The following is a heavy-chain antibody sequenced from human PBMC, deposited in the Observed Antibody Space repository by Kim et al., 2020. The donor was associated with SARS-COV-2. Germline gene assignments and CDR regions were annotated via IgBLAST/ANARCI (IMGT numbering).Heavy chain of an antibody. CDR3: ARYRSKYSSGWYYFDY. Sequence: GESLKISCKGSGYSFTSYWIGWVRQMPGKGLEWMGIIYPGDSDTRYSPSFQGQVTISADKSISTAYLQWSSLKASDTAMYYCARYRSKYSSGWYYFDYWGQGTLVTVSS. V-gene: IGHV5-51*01. J-gene: IGHJ4*02. CDR1: GYSFTSYW. D-gene: IGHD6-19*01. CDR2: IYPGDSDT.